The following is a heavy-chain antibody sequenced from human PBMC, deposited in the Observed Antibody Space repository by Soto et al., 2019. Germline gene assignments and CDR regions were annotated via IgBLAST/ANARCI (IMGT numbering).Heavy chain of an antibody. CDR1: GFTFSNAW. D-gene: IGHD3-9*01. Sequence: LRLSCAASGFTFSNAWMIWVRQAPGKGLEWVGRIKSKTDGGTTDYAAPVKGRFTISRDDSKNTLYLQMNSLKTEDTAVYYCTTDXTQYYDILTGYPNWFDPWGPGTLVTVSS. CDR3: TTDXTQYYDILTGYPNWFDP. CDR2: IKSKTDGGTT. J-gene: IGHJ5*02. V-gene: IGHV3-15*01.